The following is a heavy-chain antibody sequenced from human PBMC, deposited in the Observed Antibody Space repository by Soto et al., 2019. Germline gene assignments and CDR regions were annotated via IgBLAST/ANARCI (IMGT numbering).Heavy chain of an antibody. CDR2: ISSSSSTI. CDR3: AGPHYDFWSGYYMGAFDI. J-gene: IGHJ3*02. D-gene: IGHD3-3*01. V-gene: IGHV3-48*01. Sequence: EVQLVESGGGLVQPGGSLRLSCAASGFTFSSYSMNWVRQAPGKGLEWVSYISSSSSTIYYADSVKGRFTISRDNAKNSLYLQMNSLRAEDTAVYYCAGPHYDFWSGYYMGAFDIWGQGTMVTVSS. CDR1: GFTFSSYS.